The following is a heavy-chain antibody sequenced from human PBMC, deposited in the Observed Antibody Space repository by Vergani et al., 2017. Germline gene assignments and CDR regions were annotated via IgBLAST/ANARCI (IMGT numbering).Heavy chain of an antibody. D-gene: IGHD1-26*01. Sequence: VQLLESGGGLVQPGGSLRLSCAASGFSFSTYAMSWVRQAPGKGLEWVSGISSSGGSRNYADSVKGRFTISRDNAKNSLYLQMNSLRAEDTAVYYCSGGSSYWWGQGTLVTVSS. CDR3: SGGSSYW. V-gene: IGHV3-23*01. CDR1: GFSFSTYA. J-gene: IGHJ4*02. CDR2: ISSSGGSR.